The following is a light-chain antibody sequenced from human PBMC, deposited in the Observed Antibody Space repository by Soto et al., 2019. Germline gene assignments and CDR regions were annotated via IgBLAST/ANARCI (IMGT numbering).Light chain of an antibody. V-gene: IGKV4-1*01. Sequence: DIVMTQSPDSLAVSLGERATINCKSSQSVLYSSNNKNYLAWYQQKPGQTPKLLLYWASTRESGVPDRFNGRGSGTHFTLTINSLQAEDVSVYYCHQYYSTPWTFGQGTKVEIK. CDR2: WAS. CDR1: QSVLYSSNNKNY. J-gene: IGKJ1*01. CDR3: HQYYSTPWT.